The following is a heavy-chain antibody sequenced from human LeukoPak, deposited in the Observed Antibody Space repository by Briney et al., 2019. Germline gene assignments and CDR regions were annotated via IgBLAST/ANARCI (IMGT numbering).Heavy chain of an antibody. CDR3: GRVPLPNPYGMDV. D-gene: IGHD2-15*01. V-gene: IGHV3-30*03. CDR2: ISYDGSNK. CDR1: GFTFSSYG. Sequence: GRSLRLSCAASGFTFSSYGMHWVRQAPGKGLEWVAVISYDGSNKYYADSVKGRFTISRDNSKNTLYLQMNSLRAEDTAVYYCGRVPLPNPYGMDVWGKGTTVTVSS. J-gene: IGHJ6*04.